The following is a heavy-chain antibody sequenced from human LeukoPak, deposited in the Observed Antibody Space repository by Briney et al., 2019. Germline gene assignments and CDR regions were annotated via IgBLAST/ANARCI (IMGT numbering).Heavy chain of an antibody. CDR3: ARGGYDFWSGYRHPYYYGMDV. Sequence: ASVKVSCKVSGYTLTELSMHWVRQAPGKGLEWMGGFDPEDGETIYAQKFQGRVTMTEDTSTDTAYMELSSLRSEDTAVYYCARGGYDFWSGYRHPYYYGMDVWGQGTTVTVSS. CDR2: FDPEDGET. J-gene: IGHJ6*02. V-gene: IGHV1-24*01. D-gene: IGHD3-3*01. CDR1: GYTLTELS.